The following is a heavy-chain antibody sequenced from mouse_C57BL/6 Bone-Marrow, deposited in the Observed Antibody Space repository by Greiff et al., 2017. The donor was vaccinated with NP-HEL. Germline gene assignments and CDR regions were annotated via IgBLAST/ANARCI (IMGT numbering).Heavy chain of an antibody. Sequence: EVNVVESGGGLVQSGRSLRLSCATSGFTFSDFYMEWVRQAPGKGLEWIAASRNKANDYTTEYSASVKGRFIVSRDTSQSILYLQMNALRGEDTAMYYCARDALDWYDDVWGTGTTVTVSS. V-gene: IGHV7-1*01. CDR2: SRNKANDYTT. CDR3: ARDALDWYDDV. J-gene: IGHJ1*03. CDR1: GFTFSDFY.